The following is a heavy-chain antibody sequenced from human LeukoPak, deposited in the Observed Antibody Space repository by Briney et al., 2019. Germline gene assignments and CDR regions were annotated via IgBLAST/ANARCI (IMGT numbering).Heavy chain of an antibody. V-gene: IGHV3-9*01. Sequence: GGSLRLSCAASGFTFDDYAMHWVRQAPGKGLEWVSGISWNSGSIGYADSVKGRFTISRDNSKNTLYLQMNSLRAEDTAVYYCAKRYGYYFDYWGQGTLVTVSS. CDR2: ISWNSGSI. J-gene: IGHJ4*02. CDR1: GFTFDDYA. CDR3: AKRYGYYFDY. D-gene: IGHD1-1*01.